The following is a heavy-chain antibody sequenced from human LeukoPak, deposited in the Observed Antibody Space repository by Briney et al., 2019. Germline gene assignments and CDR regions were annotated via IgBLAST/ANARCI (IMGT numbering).Heavy chain of an antibody. Sequence: SETLSLTCTVSGGSISSYYWSWIRQPPGKGLEWIGYIYYSGSTNYNPSLESRVTISVDTSKNQFSLKLSSVTAADTAVYYCARDHVYPAATGAFDIWGQGTMVTVSS. CDR2: IYYSGST. CDR3: ARDHVYPAATGAFDI. J-gene: IGHJ3*02. V-gene: IGHV4-59*01. D-gene: IGHD6-13*01. CDR1: GGSISSYY.